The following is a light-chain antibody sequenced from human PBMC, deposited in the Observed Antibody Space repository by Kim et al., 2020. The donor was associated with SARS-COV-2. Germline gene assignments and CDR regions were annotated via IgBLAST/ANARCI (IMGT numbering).Light chain of an antibody. CDR2: AAS. CDR1: QSISSY. V-gene: IGKV1-39*01. Sequence: ASVGDRVTSTCRASQSISSYLNWYQQKPGKAPKLLIYAASSLQSGVPSRFSGSGSGTDFTLTISSLQPEDFATYYCQQSYSTKITFGQGTRLEIK. CDR3: QQSYSTKIT. J-gene: IGKJ5*01.